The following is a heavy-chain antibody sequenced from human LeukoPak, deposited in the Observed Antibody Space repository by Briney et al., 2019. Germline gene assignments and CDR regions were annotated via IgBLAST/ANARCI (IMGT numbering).Heavy chain of an antibody. V-gene: IGHV1-69*05. CDR2: NIPIFGTA. CDR1: GGTFSSYA. J-gene: IGHJ5*02. CDR3: ARDLAPVPYCSSTSCYNNWFDP. Sequence: SVKVSCKASGGTFSSYAISWVRQAPGQGLEWMGGNIPIFGTANYAQKFQGRVTITTDQSTSTAYMELSSLRSEDTAVYYCARDLAPVPYCSSTSCYNNWFDPWGQGTLVTVSS. D-gene: IGHD2-2*01.